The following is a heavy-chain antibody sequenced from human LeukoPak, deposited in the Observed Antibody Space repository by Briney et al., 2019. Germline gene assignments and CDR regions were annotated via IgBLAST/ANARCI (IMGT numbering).Heavy chain of an antibody. CDR1: GFTFSNYC. J-gene: IGHJ4*02. CDR2: INSDGSIT. V-gene: IGHV3-74*03. D-gene: IGHD2-15*01. CDR3: ARGGYCSGGSCYRGFDS. Sequence: GGSLRLSCAASGFTFSNYCVQWVRQAPGQGLEWVSRINSDGSITTYADSVKGRFTVSRDNAKNTLFLQMNSLRDEDTAVYYCARGGYCSGGSCYRGFDSWGQGTLVTVSS.